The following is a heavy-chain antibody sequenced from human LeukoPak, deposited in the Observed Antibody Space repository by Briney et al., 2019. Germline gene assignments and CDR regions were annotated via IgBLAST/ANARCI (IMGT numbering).Heavy chain of an antibody. V-gene: IGHV5-51*01. D-gene: IGHD3-22*01. J-gene: IGHJ4*02. CDR2: IYPGDSDT. CDR1: GYSFTSYW. Sequence: GESLKISCKGSGYSFTSYWIGWVRQMPGKGLEWMGIIYPGDSDTRYSPSFQGLITISADKSISPAYLQWSSLEASDTAMYYCARHADYVVVVTPPDYWGQGTLVTVSS. CDR3: ARHADYVVVVTPPDY.